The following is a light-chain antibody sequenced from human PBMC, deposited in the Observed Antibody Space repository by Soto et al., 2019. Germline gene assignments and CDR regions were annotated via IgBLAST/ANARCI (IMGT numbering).Light chain of an antibody. Sequence: QSVLTQPPSASGTPGQRVTISCSGSSSNIGSNTVNWYQQLPGTAPKLLIYSNNQRPSGVPDRFSGSKSVTSASLAISGRQSEDEADDYCAAWDDSLNDYVVFGGGTKLTVL. J-gene: IGLJ2*01. CDR3: AAWDDSLNDYVV. V-gene: IGLV1-44*01. CDR1: SSNIGSNT. CDR2: SNN.